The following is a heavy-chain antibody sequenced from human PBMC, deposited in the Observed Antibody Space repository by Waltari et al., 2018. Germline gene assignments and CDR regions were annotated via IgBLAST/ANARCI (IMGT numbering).Heavy chain of an antibody. D-gene: IGHD5-12*01. Sequence: QLQLQESGPGLVKPSETLSLTCTVSGGAISSSSYYWGWIRQPPGKGLEWIGGIYYSGSTYSNPSLKRRVTISVDTSKNQFSLKLSSVTAADTAVYYCARSTPYIGYDYYYYYGMDVWGQGTTVTVSS. V-gene: IGHV4-39*07. CDR1: GGAISSSSYY. J-gene: IGHJ6*02. CDR3: ARSTPYIGYDYYYYYGMDV. CDR2: IYYSGST.